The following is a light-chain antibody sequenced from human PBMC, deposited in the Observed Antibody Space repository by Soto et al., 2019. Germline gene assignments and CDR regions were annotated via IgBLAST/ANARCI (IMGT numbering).Light chain of an antibody. J-gene: IGLJ1*01. CDR1: SSDVGSYNR. Sequence: QSALTQPPSVSGSPGQSVAISCTGTSSDVGSYNRVAWYQQSPGTAPKLMIYEVSNRPSGVPDRFSGSKSGNTASLTISGLQSEDEADYYCSSFTSISTSVFGTGTKFNVL. V-gene: IGLV2-18*02. CDR2: EVS. CDR3: SSFTSISTSV.